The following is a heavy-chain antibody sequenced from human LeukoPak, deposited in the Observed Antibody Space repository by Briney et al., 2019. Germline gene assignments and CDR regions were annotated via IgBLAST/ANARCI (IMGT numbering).Heavy chain of an antibody. V-gene: IGHV4-39*01. D-gene: IGHD4-17*01. CDR3: ARRGDYAVNWFDP. Sequence: SETLSLTCTVSGGSISSSSYYWGWIRQPPGKGLEWIGSIYYSGSTYYNPSLKSRVTISVDTSKNQFSLKLSSVTAADTAVYYCARRGDYAVNWFDPWGQGTLVTVSS. CDR1: GGSISSSSYY. CDR2: IYYSGST. J-gene: IGHJ5*02.